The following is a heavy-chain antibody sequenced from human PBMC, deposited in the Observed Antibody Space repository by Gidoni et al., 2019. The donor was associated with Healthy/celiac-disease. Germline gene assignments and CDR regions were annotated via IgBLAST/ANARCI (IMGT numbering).Heavy chain of an antibody. V-gene: IGHV3-53*01. CDR2: IYSGGST. Sequence: EVRLVESGGGLIHPGGCLRLSCAASGFTVSSNYMSWVRQAPGKGLEWVSVIYSGGSTYYPDSVKGRCTISRDNSKNTLYLQMNSLRAEDTAVYYCARDRIAARDGMDVWGQGTTVTVSS. J-gene: IGHJ6*02. CDR1: GFTVSSNY. CDR3: ARDRIAARDGMDV. D-gene: IGHD6-6*01.